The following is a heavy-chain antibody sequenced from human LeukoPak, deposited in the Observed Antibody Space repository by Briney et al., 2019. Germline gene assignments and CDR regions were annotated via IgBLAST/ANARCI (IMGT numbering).Heavy chain of an antibody. J-gene: IGHJ4*02. Sequence: GGSLRLSCVGSGFNYDNYGMSWVRQASGKGLMWVAGITFDGGVTRYADSVKGRFTISRDNSKNTMSLQMNSLRAEDTALYYCANSHGYNGNRVFDYWGQGTLVTVSS. CDR2: ITFDGGVT. CDR3: ANSHGYNGNRVFDY. V-gene: IGHV3-23*01. D-gene: IGHD5-24*01. CDR1: GFNYDNYG.